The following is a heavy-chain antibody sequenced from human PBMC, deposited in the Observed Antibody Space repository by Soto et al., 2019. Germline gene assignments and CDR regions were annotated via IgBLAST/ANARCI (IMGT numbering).Heavy chain of an antibody. J-gene: IGHJ6*02. V-gene: IGHV1-18*04. CDR1: GYTFPRYG. CDR3: ARAHYYDSSGYYYEYYGMDV. D-gene: IGHD3-22*01. Sequence: ASRKVSCNASGYTFPRYGISCVRHAPVQVLERMGWISAYNGNTNYAQKLQGRVTMTTDTSTSTAYMELRSLRSDDTAVYYCARAHYYDSSGYYYEYYGMDVWGQGNTVTVSS. CDR2: ISAYNGNT.